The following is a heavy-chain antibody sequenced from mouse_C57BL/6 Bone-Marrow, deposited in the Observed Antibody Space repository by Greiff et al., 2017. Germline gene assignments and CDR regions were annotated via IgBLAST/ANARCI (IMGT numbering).Heavy chain of an antibody. V-gene: IGHV1-9*01. CDR2: ILPGSGST. D-gene: IGHD2-10*01. Sequence: QVQLQQSGAELMKPGASVKLSCKATGYTFTGYWIEWVKQRPGHGLEWIGEILPGSGSTTYNEKFKGKATFTADTSSNTAYMQLSSLTTEDSAIXDCTRGAYSDYLDYWGQGTTLTVSS. CDR1: GYTFTGYW. J-gene: IGHJ2*01. CDR3: TRGAYSDYLDY.